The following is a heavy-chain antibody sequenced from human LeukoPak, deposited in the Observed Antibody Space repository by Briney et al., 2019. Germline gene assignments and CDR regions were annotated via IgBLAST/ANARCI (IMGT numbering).Heavy chain of an antibody. J-gene: IGHJ3*02. Sequence: GASVKVSCKASGGTFSSYAISWVRQAPGQGLEWMGGIIPIFGTANYAQKFQGRVTITADESTSTAYMELSSLRSDDTAVYYCAREREPTSQRAFDIWGQGTMVTVSS. CDR3: AREREPTSQRAFDI. CDR2: IIPIFGTA. CDR1: GGTFSSYA. D-gene: IGHD5-24*01. V-gene: IGHV1-69*13.